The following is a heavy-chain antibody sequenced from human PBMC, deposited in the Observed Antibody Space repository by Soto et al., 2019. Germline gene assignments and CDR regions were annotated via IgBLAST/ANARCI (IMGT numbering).Heavy chain of an antibody. CDR3: SPVKFTATTVMEDY. V-gene: IGHV3-15*01. Sequence: GGSLRLSCAASGFAFSNAWMSWVRQAPGKGLEWVGRIKSNIDGGTTDFAAPVKGRFTMSRDDSRNMLYLQMSSLKSEDTAVYYCSPVKFTATTVMEDYWGQGTLVTVSS. CDR2: IKSNIDGGTT. J-gene: IGHJ4*02. CDR1: GFAFSNAW. D-gene: IGHD4-4*01.